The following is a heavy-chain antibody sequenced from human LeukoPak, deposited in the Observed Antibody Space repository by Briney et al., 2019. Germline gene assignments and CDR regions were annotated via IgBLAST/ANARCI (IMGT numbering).Heavy chain of an antibody. J-gene: IGHJ4*02. CDR2: VYSNGRP. CDR1: GGSISGSTYY. Sequence: SETLSLTCTVPGGSISGSTYYWGWIRQPPGKDLEWIGTVYSNGRPYYNPSLKSRVAIYVDTSKNHFFLNVTSVTAADTAVYYCSRARGPVVIDVGYWGQGNLVTVAS. CDR3: SRARGPVVIDVGY. D-gene: IGHD3-22*01. V-gene: IGHV4-39*02.